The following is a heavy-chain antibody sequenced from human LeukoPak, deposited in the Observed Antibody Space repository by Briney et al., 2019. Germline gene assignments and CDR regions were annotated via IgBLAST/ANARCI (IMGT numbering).Heavy chain of an antibody. D-gene: IGHD2-2*02. J-gene: IGHJ4*02. CDR3: TSSDYTSSDY. V-gene: IGHV1-2*02. CDR1: GYTFTDYY. CDR2: IDPRSGGT. Sequence: ASVKVSCKASGYTFTDYYMHWVRQAPGQGLEWMGWIDPRSGGTNFARKFQGRVTMTRDTSISTAYMELSRLTSDDTAVYYCTSSDYTSSDYWGQGTLVTVSS.